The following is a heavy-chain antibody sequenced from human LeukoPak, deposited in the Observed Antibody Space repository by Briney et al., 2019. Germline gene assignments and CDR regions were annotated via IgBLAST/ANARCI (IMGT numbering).Heavy chain of an antibody. V-gene: IGHV3-30-3*01. Sequence: ERSLRLSRAASGFTFSSYAMHWVRQAPGKGLEWVAVISYDGSNKYYADSVKGRFTISRDNSKNTLYLQMNSLRAEDTAVYYCASPGAYSGYSSSWYEPYFDYWGQGTLVTVSS. J-gene: IGHJ4*02. CDR2: ISYDGSNK. D-gene: IGHD6-13*01. CDR3: ASPGAYSGYSSSWYEPYFDY. CDR1: GFTFSSYA.